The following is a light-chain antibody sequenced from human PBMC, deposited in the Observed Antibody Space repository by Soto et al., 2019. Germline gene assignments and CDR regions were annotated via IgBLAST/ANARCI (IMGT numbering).Light chain of an antibody. V-gene: IGKV3-20*01. CDR3: YQYGSTPPT. CDR1: RTRNRRH. Sequence: IVLTQAPGTLSLSPGESSTLSCRGSRTRNRRHLAWFRQKPGQAPRLLIWGVSNRATGIPDRISGSGSGTDFTLTISGLEPEDFVVFYCYQYGSTPPTFGQGTKVDI. J-gene: IGKJ1*01. CDR2: GVS.